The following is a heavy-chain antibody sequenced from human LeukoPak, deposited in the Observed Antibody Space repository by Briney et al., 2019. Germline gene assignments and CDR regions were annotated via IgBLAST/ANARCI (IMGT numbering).Heavy chain of an antibody. CDR3: ARDRRPGSYGHGSDYYYYGMDV. V-gene: IGHV3-30-3*01. CDR1: GFTFSSYA. J-gene: IGHJ6*02. Sequence: GGSLRLSCAASGFTFSSYAMHWVRQAPGKGLEWMAVISYDGGNKYYADSVKGRFTISRDNSKNTLYLQMNSLRAEDTAVYYCARDRRPGSYGHGSDYYYYGMDVWGQGTTVTVSS. D-gene: IGHD2-2*01. CDR2: ISYDGGNK.